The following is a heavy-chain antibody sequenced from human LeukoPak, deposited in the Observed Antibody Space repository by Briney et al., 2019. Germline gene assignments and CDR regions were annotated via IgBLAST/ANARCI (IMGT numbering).Heavy chain of an antibody. D-gene: IGHD1-26*01. Sequence: ASVKVSCKASGYTFTSYGISWVRQAPGQGLEWMGWISAYNGNTNYAQKLQGRVTMTTDTSTSTAYMELSSLRSEDTAVYYCARGEGPSGYYYGMDVWGQGTTVTVSS. CDR2: ISAYNGNT. CDR3: ARGEGPSGYYYGMDV. J-gene: IGHJ6*02. CDR1: GYTFTSYG. V-gene: IGHV1-18*01.